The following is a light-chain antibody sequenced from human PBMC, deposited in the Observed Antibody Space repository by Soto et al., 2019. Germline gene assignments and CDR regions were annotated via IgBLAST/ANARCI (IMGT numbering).Light chain of an antibody. CDR2: DVS. J-gene: IGLJ3*02. CDR3: CSYAGSYTGV. V-gene: IGLV2-11*01. CDR1: SSDVGGYNY. Sequence: QSVLTQPRSVSGSPGQSVTISCTRTSSDVGGYNYVSWYQQHPGKAPKLMIYDVSKRPSGVPDRFSGSKSGNTASLTISGLQAEDEADYYCCSYAGSYTGVFGGGTKVTVL.